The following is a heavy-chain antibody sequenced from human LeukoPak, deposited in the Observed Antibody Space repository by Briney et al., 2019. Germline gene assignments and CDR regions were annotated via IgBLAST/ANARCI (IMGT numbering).Heavy chain of an antibody. J-gene: IGHJ4*02. Sequence: ASVKVSCKASGYTFTSYYMHWVRQAPGQGLEWMGWINPNSGGTNYAQKFQGWVTMTRDTSISTAYMELSRLRSDDTAVYYCARQTHEKDTAMEFFDYWGQGTLVTVSS. CDR2: INPNSGGT. CDR1: GYTFTSYY. D-gene: IGHD5-18*01. V-gene: IGHV1-2*04. CDR3: ARQTHEKDTAMEFFDY.